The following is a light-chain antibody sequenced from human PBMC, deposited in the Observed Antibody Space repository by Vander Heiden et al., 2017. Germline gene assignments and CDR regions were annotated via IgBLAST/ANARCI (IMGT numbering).Light chain of an antibody. CDR2: AAS. V-gene: IGKV1-39*01. Sequence: RVTITCRASQSISRYLNWYQQKPGKAPKLLIYAASNWQSGVPSRFSGSGSGTDFSLTISSLQPEDFATYYCQQSYSIPLTFGGGTKVEIK. J-gene: IGKJ4*01. CDR3: QQSYSIPLT. CDR1: QSISRY.